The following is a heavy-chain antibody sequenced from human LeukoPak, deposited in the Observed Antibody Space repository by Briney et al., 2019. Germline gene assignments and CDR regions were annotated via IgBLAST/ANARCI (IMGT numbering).Heavy chain of an antibody. J-gene: IGHJ6*02. V-gene: IGHV1-2*06. D-gene: IGHD1-26*01. CDR2: INPNSGGT. Sequence: ASVKVSCKASGYTFTGYYMHWVRQAPGQGLEWMGRINPNSGGTNYAQKFQGRVTMTRDTSISTAYMELSRLRSDDTAVYYCARGWELLPISYYCYGMDVWGQGTTVTVSS. CDR3: ARGWELLPISYYCYGMDV. CDR1: GYTFTGYY.